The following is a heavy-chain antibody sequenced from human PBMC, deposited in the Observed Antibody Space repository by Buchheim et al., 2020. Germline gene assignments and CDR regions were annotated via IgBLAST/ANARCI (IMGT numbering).Heavy chain of an antibody. J-gene: IGHJ5*02. CDR3: ARGFTYCSGGSCYGWFDP. D-gene: IGHD2-15*01. CDR2: INPSGDST. CDR1: GYTFTSYY. V-gene: IGHV1-46*03. Sequence: QVQLVQSGAEVKKPGASVKVSCKASGYTFTSYYMHWVRQAPGQGLEWMGIINPSGDSTSYAQKFQGRVTMTSDPSTRPVYMELSSLRSEDTAVYYCARGFTYCSGGSCYGWFDPWGQGTL.